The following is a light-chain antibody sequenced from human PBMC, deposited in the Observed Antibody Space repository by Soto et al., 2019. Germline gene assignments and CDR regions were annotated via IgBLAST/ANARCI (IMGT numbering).Light chain of an antibody. CDR2: TGS. V-gene: IGKV1-12*01. Sequence: DIQMTQSPSSVSASVGDRVTITCRASQAIDSWLAWYQQKPGEAPKLLIFTGSLLHSGVPPRFSGRGSGTDFTLTISSLEPEDFAVYYCQQRSNWPPVTFGGGTKVEIK. J-gene: IGKJ4*01. CDR1: QAIDSW. CDR3: QQRSNWPPVT.